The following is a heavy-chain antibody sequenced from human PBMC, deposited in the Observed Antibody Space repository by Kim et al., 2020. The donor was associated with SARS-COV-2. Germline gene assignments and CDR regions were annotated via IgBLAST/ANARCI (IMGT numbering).Heavy chain of an antibody. J-gene: IGHJ6*02. Sequence: GGSLRLSCAASGFTFSSYSMNWVRQAPGKGLEWVSSISSSSSYIYYADSVKGRFTISRDNAKNSLYLQLNSLRAEDTAVYYCASDFITMVRGVIRPYYYGMDVWGQGTTVTVSS. CDR1: GFTFSSYS. D-gene: IGHD3-10*01. CDR2: ISSSSSYI. V-gene: IGHV3-21*01. CDR3: ASDFITMVRGVIRPYYYGMDV.